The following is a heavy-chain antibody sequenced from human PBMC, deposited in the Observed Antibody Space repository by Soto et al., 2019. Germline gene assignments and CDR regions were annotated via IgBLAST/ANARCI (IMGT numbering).Heavy chain of an antibody. CDR2: IYYSGRT. V-gene: IGHV4-59*01. CDR1: GGSISSYY. J-gene: IGHJ4*02. D-gene: IGHD6-13*01. CDR3: ARVPYSSSWYGVEYYFDY. Sequence: SETLSLTCTVSGGSISSYYWSWIRQPPLKGLEWIGYIYYSGRTNYNPSLKSRVTISVDTSKNQFSMKLSSVTAAETAVYYCARVPYSSSWYGVEYYFDYWGQGTLVTV.